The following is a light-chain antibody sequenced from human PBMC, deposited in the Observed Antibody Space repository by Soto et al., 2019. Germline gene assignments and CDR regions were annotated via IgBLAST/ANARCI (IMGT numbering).Light chain of an antibody. CDR3: QQTLSVPRT. CDR1: QDISSW. J-gene: IGKJ1*01. V-gene: IGKV1-12*01. CDR2: AAS. Sequence: DIQMTQSPSAVSASVGDRVTITCRASQDISSWLAWYQQKPGLAPTVLIYAASTLQRGVPSRFSGSTTGTDFTLTITGLQPEDSATYYCQQTLSVPRTFGLGTKVDIK.